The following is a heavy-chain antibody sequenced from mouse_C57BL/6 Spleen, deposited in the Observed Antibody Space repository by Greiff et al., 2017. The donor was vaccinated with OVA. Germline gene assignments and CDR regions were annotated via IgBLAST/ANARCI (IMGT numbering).Heavy chain of an antibody. CDR1: GFTFSDAW. D-gene: IGHD1-1*01. V-gene: IGHV6-6*01. Sequence: EVKLQQSGGGLVQPGGSMKLSCAASGFTFSDAWMDWVRQSPEKGLEWVAEIRNKANNHATYYAESVKGRFTISRDDSKSSVYLQMNSLRAEDTGIYYCTRGYGSSYRYYAMDYWGQGTSVTVSS. J-gene: IGHJ4*01. CDR2: IRNKANNHAT. CDR3: TRGYGSSYRYYAMDY.